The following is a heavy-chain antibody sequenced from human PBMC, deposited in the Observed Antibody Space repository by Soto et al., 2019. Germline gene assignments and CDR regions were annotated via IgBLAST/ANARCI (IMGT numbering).Heavy chain of an antibody. CDR2: IGGNGGVT. D-gene: IGHD6-25*01. Sequence: PGGSLRLSCAASGFTFSNYAMSWVRQAPGKGLEWVSVIGGNGGVTYYADSVKGRFTFSRDNSNNTLYLQVNSLRAEDTAVYYCASAPRSSSGFRIMDVWGKGTTVTVSS. CDR1: GFTFSNYA. V-gene: IGHV3-23*01. J-gene: IGHJ6*04. CDR3: ASAPRSSSGFRIMDV.